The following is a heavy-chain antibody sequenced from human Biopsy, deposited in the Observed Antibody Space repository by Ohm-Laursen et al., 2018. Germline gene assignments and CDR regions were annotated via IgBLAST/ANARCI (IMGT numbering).Heavy chain of an antibody. CDR3: ARLGSGDYFPTFFDF. D-gene: IGHD5-12*01. Sequence: TLSLTCAVSGGSISSGGSYWSWIRQRPGKGLEWIGYIFNSANTYYNPSLKNLITISGDTSKNQFSLKLSSVTAADTAVYYCARLGSGDYFPTFFDFWGQGALVTDSS. J-gene: IGHJ4*02. CDR1: GGSISSGGSY. V-gene: IGHV4-31*01. CDR2: IFNSANT.